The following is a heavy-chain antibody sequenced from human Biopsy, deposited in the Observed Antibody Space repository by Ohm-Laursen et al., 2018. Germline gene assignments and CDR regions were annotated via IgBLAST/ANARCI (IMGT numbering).Heavy chain of an antibody. CDR2: LNPVSGNS. CDR1: GYTFTSYD. V-gene: IGHV1-8*01. Sequence: SVTVFCKASGYTFTSYDITWVRQASGQGPEWIGWLNPVSGNSNFGQKFRGRVTVTSDTSISTAYMELSGLTSDDTATYYCGRAVRNQLLTDPWGQGTLVTVTS. D-gene: IGHD1-7*01. J-gene: IGHJ5*02. CDR3: GRAVRNQLLTDP.